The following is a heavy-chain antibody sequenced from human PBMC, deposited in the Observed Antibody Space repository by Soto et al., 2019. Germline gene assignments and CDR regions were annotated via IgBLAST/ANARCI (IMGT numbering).Heavy chain of an antibody. D-gene: IGHD3-10*01. J-gene: IGHJ4*02. V-gene: IGHV1-18*01. CDR1: GYTFTSYG. Sequence: ASVKVSCTASGYTFTSYGSSWVRQAPGQGLEWMGWISAYNGNTNYAQKLQGRVTMTTDTSTSTAYMELRSLRSDDTAVYYCARRVRGTMVRGVIGNLDYWGQGTLVTVSS. CDR2: ISAYNGNT. CDR3: ARRVRGTMVRGVIGNLDY.